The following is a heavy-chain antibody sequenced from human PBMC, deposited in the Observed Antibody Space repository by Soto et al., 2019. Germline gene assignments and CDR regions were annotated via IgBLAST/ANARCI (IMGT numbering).Heavy chain of an antibody. J-gene: IGHJ6*02. V-gene: IGHV1-18*01. CDR2: IIAYSGDT. CDR3: ARDDSIALRYNYYYRMAV. Sequence: QVQLVQSGAEVKEPGASVKVSCNASGYTFTSYGISWVRQAPGQGLEWMGWIIAYSGDTNYAQNLQGRATITADTPTSTAYMELMTLRSHQTAVYYCARDDSIALRYNYYYRMAVWGQGTTVTVSS. D-gene: IGHD4-17*01. CDR1: GYTFTSYG.